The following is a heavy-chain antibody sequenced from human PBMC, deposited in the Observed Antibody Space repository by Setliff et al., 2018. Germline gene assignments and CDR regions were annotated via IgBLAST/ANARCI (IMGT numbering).Heavy chain of an antibody. CDR1: GYTFTTHG. J-gene: IGHJ6*04. D-gene: IGHD2-8*01. CDR2: ISTDDGDT. CDR3: ARGGTNGGMDV. V-gene: IGHV1-18*01. Sequence: ASVKVSCKASGYTFTTHGISWVRQAPGQGLEWMGWISTDDGDTNFAQKFQGRVTLTTDTSTGTAYMELRSLTFDDTAVYYCARGGTNGGMDVWGKGTTVTVSS.